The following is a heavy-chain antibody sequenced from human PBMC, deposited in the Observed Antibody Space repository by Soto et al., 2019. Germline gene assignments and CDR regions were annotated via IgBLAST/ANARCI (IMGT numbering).Heavy chain of an antibody. D-gene: IGHD2-8*01. Sequence: EVQLVESGGGLVKPGGSLRLSCAASGFTFSSYSMNWVRQAPGKGLEWVSSISSSSSYIYYADSVKGRFTISRDNAKNSLYLQMNSLRAEDTAVYYCARALSGSSVFYGHYYYYGMDVWGQGTTVTVSS. CDR3: ARALSGSSVFYGHYYYYGMDV. V-gene: IGHV3-21*01. CDR1: GFTFSSYS. CDR2: ISSSSSYI. J-gene: IGHJ6*02.